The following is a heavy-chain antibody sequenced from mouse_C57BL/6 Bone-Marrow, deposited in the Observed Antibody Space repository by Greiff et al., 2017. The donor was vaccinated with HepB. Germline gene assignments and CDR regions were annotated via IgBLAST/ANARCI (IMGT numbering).Heavy chain of an antibody. V-gene: IGHV1-81*01. Sequence: QVQLQQSGAELARPGASVKLSCKASGYTFTSYGISWVKQRTGQGLEWIGEIYPRSGNTYYNEKFKGKATLTADKSSSTAYMELRSLTSEDSAVYFCARSPIYYDYDGYCGQGTTLTVSS. CDR1: GYTFTSYG. CDR2: IYPRSGNT. J-gene: IGHJ2*01. D-gene: IGHD2-4*01. CDR3: ARSPIYYDYDGY.